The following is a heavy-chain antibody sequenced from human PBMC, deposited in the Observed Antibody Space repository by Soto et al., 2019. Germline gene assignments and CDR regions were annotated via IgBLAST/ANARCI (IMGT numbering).Heavy chain of an antibody. J-gene: IGHJ4*02. CDR3: AAGGSGDYAN. Sequence: EVQLVESGGDLVQPGGSLRLSCAASGFTFSTYWMHWVRQAPGKGLLWVSRIKTDGTYATYADSVKGRFTISRDNAKNTLNLQMNSLRVEDAAVYYCAAGGSGDYANWGQGTRVTVSS. CDR2: IKTDGTYA. CDR1: GFTFSTYW. V-gene: IGHV3-74*01. D-gene: IGHD3-22*01.